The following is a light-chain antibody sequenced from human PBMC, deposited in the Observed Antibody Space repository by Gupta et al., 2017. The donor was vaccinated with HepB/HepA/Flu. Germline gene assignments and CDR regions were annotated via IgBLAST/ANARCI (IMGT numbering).Light chain of an antibody. CDR1: SSNIGAGYD. J-gene: IGLJ3*02. CDR3: QSYDSSLSGSV. V-gene: IGLV1-40*01. Sequence: QSVLTQPPSVSGAPGHRVTTSCTGSSSNIGAGYDVHWYQQLPGTAPKLLIYANNNRPSGVPDRFSGSKSGTSASLAITGLQAEDEADDYCQSYDSSLSGSVFGGGTKLTVL. CDR2: ANN.